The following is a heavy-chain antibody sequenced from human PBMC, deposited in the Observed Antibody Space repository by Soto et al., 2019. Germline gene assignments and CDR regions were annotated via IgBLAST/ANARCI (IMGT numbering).Heavy chain of an antibody. CDR3: ASTSRNSTGEYFHH. Sequence: SVKVSCKGSGGTFKNYAFNWVLQAPGLGLDWMGGIIPVIDTADYAQKLQGRVTITADESTSTAYMELSSLRSEDTAVYYCASTSRNSTGEYFHHWGQGTLVTVSS. D-gene: IGHD3-16*01. V-gene: IGHV1-69*13. J-gene: IGHJ1*01. CDR1: GGTFKNYA. CDR2: IIPVIDTA.